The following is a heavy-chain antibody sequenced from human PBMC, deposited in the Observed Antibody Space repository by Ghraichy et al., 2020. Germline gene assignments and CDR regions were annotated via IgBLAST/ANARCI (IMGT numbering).Heavy chain of an antibody. CDR3: ARGLHYYDSSGYYSWFVP. CDR1: GGSITSYY. D-gene: IGHD3-22*01. Sequence: SQTLSLTCTVSGGSITSYYWSWIRQPAGKGLEWIGRIYTSWGTTYNPSLKSRVTMSVDTSKNQFSLKLRSVTAADTAVYYCARGLHYYDSSGYYSWFVPWGEGTLVTVSS. V-gene: IGHV4-4*07. CDR2: IYTSWGT. J-gene: IGHJ5*02.